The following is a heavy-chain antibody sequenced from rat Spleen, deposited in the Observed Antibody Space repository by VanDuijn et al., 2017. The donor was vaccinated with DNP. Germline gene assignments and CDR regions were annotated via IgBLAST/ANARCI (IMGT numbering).Heavy chain of an antibody. V-gene: IGHV3-1*01. CDR2: ISYSGST. CDR3: ARWSDYFDY. J-gene: IGHJ2*01. CDR1: GDSITSTY. Sequence: EVQLQESGPGLVEPSQSLSLTCSVTGDSITSTYWGWIRKFPGNKMEWVGHISYSGSTTYNPSLKSRISITRDTSKNQFFLHLKSVTTEDTATYYCARWSDYFDYWGQGVMVTVSS.